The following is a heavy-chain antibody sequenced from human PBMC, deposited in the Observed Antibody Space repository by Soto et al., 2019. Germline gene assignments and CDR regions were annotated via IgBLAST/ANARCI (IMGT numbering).Heavy chain of an antibody. CDR1: GFTFSSYA. CDR3: AKVSFRITIFGVFIQEYFQH. V-gene: IGHV3-23*01. J-gene: IGHJ1*01. CDR2: ISGSGGST. Sequence: PGGSLRLSCAASGFTFSSYAMSWVRQAPGKGLEWVSAISGSGGSTYYADSVKGRFTISRDNSKNTLYLQMNSLRAEDTAVYYCAKVSFRITIFGVFIQEYFQHWGQGTLVTVSS. D-gene: IGHD3-3*01.